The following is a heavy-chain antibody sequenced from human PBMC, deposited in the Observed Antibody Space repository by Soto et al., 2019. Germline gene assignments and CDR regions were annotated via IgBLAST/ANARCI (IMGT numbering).Heavy chain of an antibody. CDR1: GFTFSSYA. Sequence: EVQLLESGGGLVQPGGSLRLSCAASGFTFSSYAMSWVRQAPGKGLEWVSAISGSGGSTYYADSVKGRFTISRDNSKNTLYRQMNSLRAEDTAVYYCAKVEIRKVKLGGGYFDYWGQGTLVTVSS. J-gene: IGHJ4*02. D-gene: IGHD7-27*01. V-gene: IGHV3-23*01. CDR3: AKVEIRKVKLGGGYFDY. CDR2: ISGSGGST.